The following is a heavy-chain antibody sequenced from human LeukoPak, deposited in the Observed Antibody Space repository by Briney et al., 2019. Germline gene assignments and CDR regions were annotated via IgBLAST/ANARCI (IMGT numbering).Heavy chain of an antibody. CDR3: TTGVRDSSGYYNFDY. CDR2: IKSKTDGGTI. CDR1: EFTFSNAW. V-gene: IGHV3-15*01. Sequence: GGSLRLSCAASEFTFSNAWMNWVRQSPGKGLEWVGRIKSKTDGGTIDYGAPVKGRFTISRDDSKNTLFLQMNSLKTEDTAMYHCTTGVRDSSGYYNFDYWGQGTLVTVSS. J-gene: IGHJ4*02. D-gene: IGHD3-22*01.